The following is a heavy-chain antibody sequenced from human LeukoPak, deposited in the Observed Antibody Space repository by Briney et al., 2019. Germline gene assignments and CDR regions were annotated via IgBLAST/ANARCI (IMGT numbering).Heavy chain of an antibody. CDR3: VTEFNYLDDSGGY. Sequence: PSETLSLTCTVSGGSISSYYWSWIRQAPGKGLEWLGRIKSKTDGASIDYAAPAKGRFTISRDDSESTLYLQMNGLRFADTGVYYCVTEFNYLDDSGGYWGPGTLVAVSS. CDR2: IKSKTDGASI. V-gene: IGHV3-15*01. J-gene: IGHJ4*02. D-gene: IGHD1-26*01. CDR1: GGSISSYY.